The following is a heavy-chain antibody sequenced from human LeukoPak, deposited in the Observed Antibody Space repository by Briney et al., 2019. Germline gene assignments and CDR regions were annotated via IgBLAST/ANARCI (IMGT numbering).Heavy chain of an antibody. CDR3: AREVESGDPHFDY. Sequence: QPGGSLRLSCTASAFTLSTYWMSWVRQAPGKGLEWVANIKQDGSEKYYVDSVKGRFTISRDNAKNSLYLQMNSLRAEDTAVYYCAREVESGDPHFDYWGQGTLVTVSS. V-gene: IGHV3-7*01. D-gene: IGHD4-17*01. J-gene: IGHJ4*02. CDR1: AFTLSTYW. CDR2: IKQDGSEK.